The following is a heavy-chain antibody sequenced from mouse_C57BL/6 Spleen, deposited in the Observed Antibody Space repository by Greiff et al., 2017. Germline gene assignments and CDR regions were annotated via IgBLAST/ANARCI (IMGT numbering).Heavy chain of an antibody. CDR2: IDPSDSYT. CDR3: ASSRTWTVWFAY. J-gene: IGHJ3*01. CDR1: GYTFTSYW. Sequence: QVQLQQPGAELVRPGTSVKLSCKASGYTFTSYWMHWVKQRPGQGLEWIGVIDPSDSYTNYNKKLKGKATLTVDTSSSTAYMQFSSLPSEDSSVYYGASSRTWTVWFAYWGQGTLVTVSA. V-gene: IGHV1-59*01. D-gene: IGHD1-1*01.